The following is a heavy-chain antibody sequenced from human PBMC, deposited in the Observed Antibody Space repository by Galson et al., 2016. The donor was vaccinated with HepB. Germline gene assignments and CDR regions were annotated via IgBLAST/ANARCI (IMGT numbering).Heavy chain of an antibody. CDR2: IYYSGST. CDR3: ARVGTTGQIDY. J-gene: IGHJ4*02. V-gene: IGHV4-31*03. Sequence: TLSLTCSVFGGSISSSAFHWGWIRQHPGKGLEWTAYIYYSGSTYYNPSLKSRLIISVDTSENQFSLKLRSVTAADTAVYYCARVGTTGQIDYWGQETLVTVSS. D-gene: IGHD1-1*01. CDR1: GGSISSSAFH.